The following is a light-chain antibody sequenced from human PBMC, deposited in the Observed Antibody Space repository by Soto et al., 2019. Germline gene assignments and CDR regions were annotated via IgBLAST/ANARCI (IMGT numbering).Light chain of an antibody. J-gene: IGLJ2*01. CDR3: SSYAGSNNVV. V-gene: IGLV2-8*01. CDR2: EVS. Sequence: QSALTQPPSASGSPGQSVTISCTGTSSYVGGYNYVSWYQQHPGKAPKLMIYEVSKRPSGVPDRSSGSKSGNTASLTVSGLQAEDEADYYCSSYAGSNNVVFGGGTMLAVL. CDR1: SSYVGGYNY.